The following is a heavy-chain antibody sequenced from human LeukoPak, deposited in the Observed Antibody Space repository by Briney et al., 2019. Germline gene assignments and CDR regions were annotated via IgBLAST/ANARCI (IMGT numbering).Heavy chain of an antibody. CDR3: ARESDYYPKAFDI. CDR2: INPNSGGT. CDR1: GYTFTGYY. J-gene: IGHJ3*02. D-gene: IGHD3-22*01. Sequence: ASVKVSCKASGYTFTGYYMHWVRQAPGQGLEWMGWINPNSGGTNYAQKFQGWVTMTRDTSISTAYMELSRLRSDDTAVYYCARESDYYPKAFDIWGQGTMVTVSS. V-gene: IGHV1-2*04.